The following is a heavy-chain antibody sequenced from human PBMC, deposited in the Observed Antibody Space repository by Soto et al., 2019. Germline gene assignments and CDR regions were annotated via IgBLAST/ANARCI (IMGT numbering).Heavy chain of an antibody. V-gene: IGHV3-74*01. CDR3: ARDDALGHMTRGGMDV. Sequence: VGSLRLSCAASGFTFSSYWMHWVRQAPGKGLVWVSRINSDGSSTSYADSVKGRFTISRDNAKNTLYLQMNSLRAEDTAVYYCARDDALGHMTRGGMDVWGQGTTVTVSS. J-gene: IGHJ6*02. CDR2: INSDGSST. CDR1: GFTFSSYW. D-gene: IGHD3-10*01.